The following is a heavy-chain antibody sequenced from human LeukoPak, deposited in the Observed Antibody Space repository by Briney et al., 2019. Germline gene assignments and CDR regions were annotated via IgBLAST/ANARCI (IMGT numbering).Heavy chain of an antibody. CDR3: AKDMVRYCSSTSCYSPMDV. Sequence: GGSLRLSCAASGFTFDDCAMHWVRQAPGKGLEWVSGISWNSGSIGYADSVKGRFTISRDNAKNSLYLQMNSLRAEDTALYYCAKDMVRYCSSTSCYSPMDVWGKGTTVTVSS. J-gene: IGHJ6*03. CDR2: ISWNSGSI. CDR1: GFTFDDCA. V-gene: IGHV3-9*01. D-gene: IGHD2-2*02.